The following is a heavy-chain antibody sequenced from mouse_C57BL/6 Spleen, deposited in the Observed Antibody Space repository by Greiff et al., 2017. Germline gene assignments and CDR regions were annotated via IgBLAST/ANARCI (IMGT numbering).Heavy chain of an antibody. V-gene: IGHV1-18*01. CDR1: GYTFTDYN. CDR3: ARSYYSNYVFAY. Sequence: EVQLQESGPELVKPGASVKIPCKASGYTFTDYNMDWVKQSHGKSLEWIGDINPNNGGTIYNQKFKGKATLTVDKSSSTAYMELRSLTSEDTAVYYCARSYYSNYVFAYWGQGTLVTVSA. J-gene: IGHJ3*01. D-gene: IGHD2-5*01. CDR2: INPNNGGT.